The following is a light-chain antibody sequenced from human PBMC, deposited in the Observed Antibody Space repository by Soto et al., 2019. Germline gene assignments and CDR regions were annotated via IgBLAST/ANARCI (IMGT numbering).Light chain of an antibody. CDR1: QSISGW. V-gene: IGKV1-5*01. Sequence: DIQITQSPSTLPASVGDRVTITCRASQSISGWLAWYQQKPGKAPKLRIYEASSLERGVPSRFSGSGSREVFPLTISGLQPDDFTTYYCQQYNSYSRAFGQGTKVDIK. CDR2: EAS. CDR3: QQYNSYSRA. J-gene: IGKJ1*01.